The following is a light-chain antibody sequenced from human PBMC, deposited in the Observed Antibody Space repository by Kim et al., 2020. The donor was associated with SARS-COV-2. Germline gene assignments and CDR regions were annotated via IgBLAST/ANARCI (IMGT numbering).Light chain of an antibody. CDR1: QSLLYSSNNENY. Sequence: DIVMTQSPDSLAVSLGERATINCKSSQSLLYSSNNENYLAWYQQKPGKPPKLLIYWASTRQSGVPDRFSGSGSGTDFTLTISSLQAEDVAVYYCQQYYSTPRTFGQGTKVDIK. V-gene: IGKV4-1*01. CDR2: WAS. J-gene: IGKJ1*01. CDR3: QQYYSTPRT.